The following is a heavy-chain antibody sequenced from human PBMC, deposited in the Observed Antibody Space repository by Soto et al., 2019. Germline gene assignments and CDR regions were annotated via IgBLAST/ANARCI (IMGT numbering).Heavy chain of an antibody. CDR1: GGTFSSYA. J-gene: IGHJ5*02. CDR2: IIPIFGTA. D-gene: IGHD6-13*01. V-gene: IGHV1-69*01. CDR3: ARLGTPYYSSSWGNWFDP. Sequence: QVQLVQSGAEVKKPGSSVKVSCKASGGTFSSYAISWVRQAPGQGLEWMGGIIPIFGTANYAQKFQGRVTITADESTSTSYIALSSLRSEDTAVYYCARLGTPYYSSSWGNWFDPWGQGTLVTVSS.